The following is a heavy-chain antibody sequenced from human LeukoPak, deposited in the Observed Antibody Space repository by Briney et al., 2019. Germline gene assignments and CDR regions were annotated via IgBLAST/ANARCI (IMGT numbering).Heavy chain of an antibody. Sequence: GMSLRLSCAASGFTFRSYGMHWVRQAQGKGLEWVANINQDGSEIYYVDSVKGRFTISRDNTKNSLYLQMNSLRAEDTAVYFCAREWAGPSFDYWGQGTLVTVSS. V-gene: IGHV3-7*01. CDR1: GFTFRSYG. D-gene: IGHD6-19*01. CDR3: AREWAGPSFDY. J-gene: IGHJ4*02. CDR2: INQDGSEI.